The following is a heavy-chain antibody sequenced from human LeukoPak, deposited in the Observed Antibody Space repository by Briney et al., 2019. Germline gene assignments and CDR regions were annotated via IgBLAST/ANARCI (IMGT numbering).Heavy chain of an antibody. Sequence: GESLKISCKGSGSGYSFANFWIGWVRQMPGKGLEWMGIIYPGDSDTRYSPSFEGQVTISVDKSVNTAYLQWSSLRASDTAIYFCARRSGSYINFWGQGTQVIVSS. D-gene: IGHD1-26*01. CDR2: IYPGDSDT. CDR3: ARRSGSYINF. J-gene: IGHJ4*02. CDR1: GYSFANFW. V-gene: IGHV5-51*01.